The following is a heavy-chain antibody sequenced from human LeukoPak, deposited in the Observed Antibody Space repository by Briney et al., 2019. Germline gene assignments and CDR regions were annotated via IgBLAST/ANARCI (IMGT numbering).Heavy chain of an antibody. Sequence: GASLQISCKASGYSFTNYWIAWVRQLPGKGLEWMGIIYPSDSDIRYNPSFQGQVTISADKSISTAYLKWSSLKASDTAVYYCARVGTSNYRFFDSWGQGTLVTVSS. CDR1: GYSFTNYW. CDR3: ARVGTSNYRFFDS. J-gene: IGHJ4*02. CDR2: IYPSDSDI. D-gene: IGHD4-4*01. V-gene: IGHV5-51*01.